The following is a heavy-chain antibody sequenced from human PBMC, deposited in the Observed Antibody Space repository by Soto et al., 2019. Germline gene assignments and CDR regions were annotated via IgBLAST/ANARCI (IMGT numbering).Heavy chain of an antibody. CDR3: ARQGIAAAGTRRFDP. Sequence: GASVNVSFKSSGYTFTSYCISWVRQAPGQGLECMGWISAYNGNTNYAQKLQGRVTMTTDTSTSTAYMELRSLRSDDTAVYYCARQGIAAAGTRRFDPWGQGTLVTVSS. D-gene: IGHD6-13*01. CDR2: ISAYNGNT. V-gene: IGHV1-18*04. J-gene: IGHJ5*02. CDR1: GYTFTSYC.